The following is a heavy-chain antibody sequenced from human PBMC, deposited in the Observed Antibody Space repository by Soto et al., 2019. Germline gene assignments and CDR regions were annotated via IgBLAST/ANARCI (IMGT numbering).Heavy chain of an antibody. CDR2: IIPIFGTA. Sequence: SVKVSCKASGGTFSSYAISWGLQAPGQGLEWMGGIIPIFGTANYAQKFQGRVTITADESTSTAYMELSSLRSEDTAVYYCAGSPDMRYYFDYWGQGTLVTVSS. CDR1: GGTFSSYA. V-gene: IGHV1-69*13. J-gene: IGHJ4*02. CDR3: AGSPDMRYYFDY.